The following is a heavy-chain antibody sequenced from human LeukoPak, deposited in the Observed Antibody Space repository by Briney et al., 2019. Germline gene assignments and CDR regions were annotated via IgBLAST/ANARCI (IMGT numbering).Heavy chain of an antibody. V-gene: IGHV4-38-2*02. J-gene: IGHJ5*02. CDR2: IYHSGST. CDR1: GYSISSGYY. Sequence: SETLSLTCTVSGYSISSGYYWGWIRQPPGKGLEWIGSIYHSGSTYYNPSLKSRVTISVDTSKNQFSLKLSSVTAADTAVYYCASGRVRRRVVVVAATRPGNWFDPWGQGTLVTVSS. D-gene: IGHD2-15*01. CDR3: ASGRVRRRVVVVAATRPGNWFDP.